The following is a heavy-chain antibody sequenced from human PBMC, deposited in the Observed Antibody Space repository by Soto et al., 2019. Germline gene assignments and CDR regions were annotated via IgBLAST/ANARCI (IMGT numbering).Heavy chain of an antibody. J-gene: IGHJ6*02. V-gene: IGHV1-69*02. D-gene: IGHD3-9*01. Sequence: SVKVSCKASGGTFSSYTISWVRQAPGQGLEWMGRIIPILGIANYAQKFQGRVTITADKSTSTAYMELSSLRSEDTAVFYFTSTPLKGIYFVWLGGDYYGMDVWG. CDR1: GGTFSSYT. CDR2: IIPILGIA. CDR3: TSTPLKGIYFVWLGGDYYGMDV.